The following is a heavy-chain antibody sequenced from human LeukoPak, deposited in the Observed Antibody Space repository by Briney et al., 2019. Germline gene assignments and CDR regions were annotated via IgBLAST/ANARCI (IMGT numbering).Heavy chain of an antibody. D-gene: IGHD2-2*01. CDR2: ISYDGSNK. CDR1: GFTFSSYG. V-gene: IGHV3-30*18. CDR3: AKGPAAFLYYFDY. Sequence: GGSLRLSCAASGFTFSSYGMHWVRQAPGKGLEWVAVISYDGSNKYYADSVKGRFTTSRDNSKNTLYLQMNSLRAEDTAVYYCAKGPAAFLYYFDYWGQGTLVTVSS. J-gene: IGHJ4*02.